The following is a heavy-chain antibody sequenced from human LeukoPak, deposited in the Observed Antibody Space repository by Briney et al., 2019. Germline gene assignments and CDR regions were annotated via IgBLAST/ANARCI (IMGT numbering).Heavy chain of an antibody. CDR2: IKQDGSEK. J-gene: IGHJ4*02. CDR3: ARSLGYCSGGSCFPFDY. Sequence: GGSLRLSCAASGFTFSSFWVTWVRQAPGKGLEWVANIKQDGSEKYYVDSVKGRFTISRDNAKNSLYLQMNGLRAEDTAMYYCARSLGYCSGGSCFPFDYWGQGALVTVSS. V-gene: IGHV3-7*01. CDR1: GFTFSSFW. D-gene: IGHD2-15*01.